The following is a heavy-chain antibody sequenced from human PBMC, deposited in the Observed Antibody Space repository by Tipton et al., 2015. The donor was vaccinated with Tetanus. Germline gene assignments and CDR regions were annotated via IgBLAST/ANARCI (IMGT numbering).Heavy chain of an antibody. V-gene: IGHV4-39*01. D-gene: IGHD3-22*01. CDR1: GSSITSTTHY. J-gene: IGHJ1*01. Sequence: GLVKPSETLSLTCTVSGSSITSTTHYWGWIRQAPGKGLEWIGIIYYSGSTYYNASLRSRVTISADTSKNQFSLQLRSVTAADTAVYYCARQDTLNYYYVGYFHDWGQGTLVTVSS. CDR3: ARQDTLNYYYVGYFHD. CDR2: IYYSGST.